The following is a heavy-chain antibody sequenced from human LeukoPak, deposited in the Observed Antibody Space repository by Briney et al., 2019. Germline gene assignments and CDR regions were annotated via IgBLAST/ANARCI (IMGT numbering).Heavy chain of an antibody. J-gene: IGHJ6*02. CDR1: GFTFSSYS. CDR3: AREDDDYGDGDYGMDV. CDR2: ISSSSSYI. Sequence: GGSLRLSCAASGFTFSSYSMNWVRQAPGKGLEWVSSISSSSSYIYYADSVKGRFTISRDNAKNSLYLQMNSLRAEDTAVYYCAREDDDYGDGDYGMDVWGQGTTVTVSS. V-gene: IGHV3-21*01. D-gene: IGHD4-17*01.